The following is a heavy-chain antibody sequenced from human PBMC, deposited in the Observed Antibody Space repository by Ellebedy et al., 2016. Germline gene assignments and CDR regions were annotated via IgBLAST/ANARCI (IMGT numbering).Heavy chain of an antibody. J-gene: IGHJ3*02. CDR3: ARDFGGFCSSNTCPAAADAFDI. D-gene: IGHD2-2*01. Sequence: GGSLRLSCAASGFTVSSNYMSWVRQAPGKGLEWVSVIYSGGRTYYADSVKGRFTISRDNSKNMLYLQMNSLRAEDTAVYYCARDFGGFCSSNTCPAAADAFDIWGQGTMVTVSS. CDR2: IYSGGRT. CDR1: GFTVSSNY. V-gene: IGHV3-53*01.